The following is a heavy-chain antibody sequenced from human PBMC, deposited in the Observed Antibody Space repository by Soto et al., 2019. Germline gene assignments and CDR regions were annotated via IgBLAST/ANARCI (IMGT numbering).Heavy chain of an antibody. D-gene: IGHD3-10*01. Sequence: QVQLQESGPGLVKPSQTLSLTCTVSGGSISSGGYYWSWIRQHPGKGLEWIGYIYYSGSTYYNPSLKSRVTKSLDTSKNHVSRKLSSVTAADTAVYYCARELRFGEDYYGMDVWGQGTTVTVSS. CDR3: ARELRFGEDYYGMDV. CDR1: GGSISSGGYY. CDR2: IYYSGST. V-gene: IGHV4-31*03. J-gene: IGHJ6*02.